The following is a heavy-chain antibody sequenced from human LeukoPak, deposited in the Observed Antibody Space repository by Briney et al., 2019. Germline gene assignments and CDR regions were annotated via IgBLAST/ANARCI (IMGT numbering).Heavy chain of an antibody. CDR1: GYTFSNYA. CDR2: INPNSGGT. Sequence: ASVKVSCKASGYTFSNYAINWVRQAPGQGLEWMGWINPNSGGTNYAQKFQGRVTMTRDTSISTAYMELSRLRSDDTAVYYCARGIAAAGAPFDYWGQGTLVTVSS. CDR3: ARGIAAAGAPFDY. J-gene: IGHJ4*02. D-gene: IGHD6-13*01. V-gene: IGHV1-2*02.